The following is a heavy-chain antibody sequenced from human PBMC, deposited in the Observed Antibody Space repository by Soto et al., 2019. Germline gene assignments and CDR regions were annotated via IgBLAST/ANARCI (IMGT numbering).Heavy chain of an antibody. V-gene: IGHV3-30*18. CDR2: ISHDGSNA. CDR1: GFSFNTYG. Sequence: GGSLRLSCAASGFSFNTYGMHWVRQAPGKGLEWVAAISHDGSNAYYADSVKGRFTISRDNSKNTLFLQMNSLRAEDTAVYYCAKEVVTTHYYYGMDVWGQGTTVTVSS. CDR3: AKEVVTTHYYYGMDV. D-gene: IGHD4-4*01. J-gene: IGHJ6*02.